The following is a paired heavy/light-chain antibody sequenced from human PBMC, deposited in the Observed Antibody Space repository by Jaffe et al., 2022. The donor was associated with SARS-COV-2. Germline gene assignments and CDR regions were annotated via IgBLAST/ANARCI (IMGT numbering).Heavy chain of an antibody. CDR1: GFTFGTYW. D-gene: IGHD3-10*02. V-gene: IGHV3-7*03. CDR2: IKKDGSNR. J-gene: IGHJ4*02. CDR3: VRDVLGASSH. Sequence: EVQLVESGGGLVQPGGSLRLSCAASGFTFGTYWMDWVRQVPGKGLEWVANIKKDGSNRNYVDSVKGRFTISRDNAKQSLYLQMNGLRAEDTAVYYCVRDVLGASSHWGQGILVTVSS.
Light chain of an antibody. Sequence: QSVLTQPPSASGAPGQRVTISCSGSNSNIGANAVTWYHQLPGTAPKLLIYGGGQRPSGVPDRFSGSKSGTSASLAISGLQSEDESEYYCATWDGSLNVVVFGGGTKLTVL. CDR1: NSNIGANA. CDR3: ATWDGSLNVVV. CDR2: GGG. J-gene: IGLJ2*01. V-gene: IGLV1-44*01.